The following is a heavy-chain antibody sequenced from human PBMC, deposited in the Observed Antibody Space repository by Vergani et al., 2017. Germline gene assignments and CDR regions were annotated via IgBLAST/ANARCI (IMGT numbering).Heavy chain of an antibody. CDR3: AKDPRLKEDYYYYYMDV. CDR2: ISHDGNKK. J-gene: IGHJ6*03. V-gene: IGHV3-30*18. Sequence: QVQLVESGGSVVQPGRSLRLSCAASGFTFSNYGLHWVRQAPGQGLEWVAVISHDGNKKYYVDSVKGRFTISRDNSKNTLYLYTNSLRADDTAVYYCAKDPRLKEDYYYYYMDVWGKGTLVTVSS. CDR1: GFTFSNYG.